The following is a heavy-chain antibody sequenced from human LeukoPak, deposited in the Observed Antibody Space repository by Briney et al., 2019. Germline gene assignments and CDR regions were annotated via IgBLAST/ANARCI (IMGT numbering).Heavy chain of an antibody. Sequence: GGSLRLSCAASGFTFSSYAMNWVRQAPGKGLEWVSAISGSGGTTDYADSVKGRSTISTDNSKNTLYLQMNSLRAEDTAVYYCAKAPSMVATWDNYFDYWGQGTLVTVSS. CDR1: GFTFSSYA. CDR3: AKAPSMVATWDNYFDY. J-gene: IGHJ4*02. V-gene: IGHV3-23*01. CDR2: ISGSGGTT. D-gene: IGHD5-12*01.